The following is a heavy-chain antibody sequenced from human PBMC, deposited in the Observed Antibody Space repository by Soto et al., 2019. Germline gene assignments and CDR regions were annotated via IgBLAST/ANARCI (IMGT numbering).Heavy chain of an antibody. CDR1: GFTFSSYA. V-gene: IGHV3-23*01. Sequence: GGSLRLSCAASGFTFSSYAMSWVRQAPGKGLEWVSAISGSGGSTYYADSVKGRFTISRDNSKNTLYLQMNSLRAEDTAVYYCAKAGGGGTSRNWFDPWGQGTLVTVSS. CDR3: AKAGGGGTSRNWFDP. J-gene: IGHJ5*02. D-gene: IGHD2-15*01. CDR2: ISGSGGST.